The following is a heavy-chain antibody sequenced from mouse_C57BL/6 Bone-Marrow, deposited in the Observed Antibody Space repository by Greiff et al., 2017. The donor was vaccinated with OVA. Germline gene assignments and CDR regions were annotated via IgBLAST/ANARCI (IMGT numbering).Heavy chain of an antibody. CDR2: IDPEDGDT. J-gene: IGHJ4*01. CDR3: TFYYGSSYHYAMDY. Sequence: EVMLVESGAELVRPGASVKLSCTASGFNIKDYYIHWVKQRPEQGLEWIGRIDPEDGDTEYAPKFQGKATMTADTSSNTAYLQLSSLTSEDTAVYYCTFYYGSSYHYAMDYWGQGTSVTVSS. V-gene: IGHV14-1*01. D-gene: IGHD1-1*01. CDR1: GFNIKDYY.